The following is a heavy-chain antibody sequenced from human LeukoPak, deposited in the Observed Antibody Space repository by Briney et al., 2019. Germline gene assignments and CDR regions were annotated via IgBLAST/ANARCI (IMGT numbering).Heavy chain of an antibody. CDR1: GFTFSSYD. CDR2: IRPSGDNT. CDR3: VPGYSSGWPD. Sequence: GGALRLSCAASGFTFSSYDMTWVRQAPGRGLEWVSSIRPSGDNTYYGDSVKGRFTISRDNSKNTVYLQMNSLRAEDTAIYYCVPGYSSGWPDWGQGTLVTVSS. D-gene: IGHD6-19*01. V-gene: IGHV3-23*01. J-gene: IGHJ4*02.